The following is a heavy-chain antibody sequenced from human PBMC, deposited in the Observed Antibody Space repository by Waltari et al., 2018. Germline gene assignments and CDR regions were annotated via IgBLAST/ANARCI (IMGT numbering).Heavy chain of an antibody. Sequence: QLQLQESGPGLVKPSETLSLTCTVSGGSISSSSYYWGWIRQPPGKGLEWIGSIYYSGSAYYNPSLKSRVTISVDTSKNQVSLKLSSVTAADTAVYYCAREWARVRGVNYWGQGTLVTVSS. CDR3: AREWARVRGVNY. CDR2: IYYSGSA. CDR1: GGSISSSSYY. D-gene: IGHD3-10*01. V-gene: IGHV4-39*07. J-gene: IGHJ4*02.